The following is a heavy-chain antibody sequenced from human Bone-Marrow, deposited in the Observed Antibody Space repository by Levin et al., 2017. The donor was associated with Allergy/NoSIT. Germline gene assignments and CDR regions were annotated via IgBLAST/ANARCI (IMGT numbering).Heavy chain of an antibody. CDR2: FDPEDGET. CDR3: AAAGLGAEGNWFDP. CDR1: GDTLTELS. J-gene: IGHJ5*02. D-gene: IGHD6-25*01. Sequence: AASVKVSCKVFGDTLTELSMHWVRQPPGKGLEWMGGFDPEDGETIYAQKFQGRVTMTEDTSTDTAYLELSSLRSEDTAVYYCAAAGLGAEGNWFDPWGQGTLVTVSS. V-gene: IGHV1-24*01.